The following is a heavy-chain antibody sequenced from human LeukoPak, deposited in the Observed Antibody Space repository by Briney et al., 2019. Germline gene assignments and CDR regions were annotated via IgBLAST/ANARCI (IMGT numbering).Heavy chain of an antibody. V-gene: IGHV3-30*18. J-gene: IGHJ6*02. CDR1: GFTFSSYG. CDR2: ISYDGSNK. CDR3: AKGEVGRASYYYYYGMDV. Sequence: GGSLRLSCAASGFTFSSYGMHWVRQAPGKGLEWVAVISYDGSNKYYADSVKGRFTISRDNSKNTLYLQMNSLRAEDTAVYYCAKGEVGRASYYYYYGMDVWGQGTTVTVSS. D-gene: IGHD2-15*01.